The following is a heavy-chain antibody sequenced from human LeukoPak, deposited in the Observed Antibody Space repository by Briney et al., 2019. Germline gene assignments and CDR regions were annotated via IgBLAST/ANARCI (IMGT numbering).Heavy chain of an antibody. CDR1: GFTFSSYA. CDR3: AKHLLGHKSYYFDY. J-gene: IGHJ4*02. V-gene: IGHV3-23*01. CDR2: ISGSGDSS. D-gene: IGHD2-15*01. Sequence: GGSLRLSCAASGFTFSSYAMCWVRQAPGKGLEWVSAISGSGDSSYYADSVKGRFTISRDNSKNTLYLQMNSLRAEDTAVYYGAKHLLGHKSYYFDYWGQGTLVTVS.